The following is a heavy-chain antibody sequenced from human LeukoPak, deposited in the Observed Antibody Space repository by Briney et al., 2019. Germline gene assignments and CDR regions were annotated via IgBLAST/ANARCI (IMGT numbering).Heavy chain of an antibody. CDR1: GFTFSDYY. CDR2: ISSGGTTI. D-gene: IGHD3-22*01. CDR3: ASAPYYYDSSGYEDDY. Sequence: PGGSLRLSCAASGFTFSDYYMSWIRQAPGKGLEWVSHISSGGTTISYADSVKGRFTISRDNAKNSLYLQMNSLRAEDTAVYYCASAPYYYDSSGYEDDYWGQGTLVTVSS. V-gene: IGHV3-11*04. J-gene: IGHJ4*02.